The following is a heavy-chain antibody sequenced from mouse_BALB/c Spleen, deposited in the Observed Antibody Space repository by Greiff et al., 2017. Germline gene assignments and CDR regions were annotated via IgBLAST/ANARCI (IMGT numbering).Heavy chain of an antibody. V-gene: IGHV10-3*03. CDR2: IRSKSNNYAT. CDR1: GFTFNTYA. Sequence: EVQVVESGGGLVQPQGSLKLSCAASGFTFNTYAMHWVCQAPGKGLEWVARIRSKSNNYATYYADSVKDRFTISRDDSQSMLYLQMNNLKTEDTAMYYCVREGDDGYYGFAYWGQGTLVTVSA. J-gene: IGHJ3*01. CDR3: VREGDDGYYGFAY. D-gene: IGHD2-3*01.